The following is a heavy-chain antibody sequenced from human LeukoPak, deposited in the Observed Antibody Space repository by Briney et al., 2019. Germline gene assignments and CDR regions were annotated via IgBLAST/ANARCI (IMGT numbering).Heavy chain of an antibody. CDR2: IYPGDSDT. V-gene: IGHV5-51*01. CDR3: ARHGSSSWPVDY. J-gene: IGHJ4*02. D-gene: IGHD6-13*01. CDR1: GYRFTSYW. Sequence: GESLKISCQGSGYRFTSYWIAWVRQMPGKGLEWMGMIYPGDSDTRYSPSFPGQVTITADKSISTAYLQWSSLKASDTAMYYCARHGSSSWPVDYWGQGTLVTVSS.